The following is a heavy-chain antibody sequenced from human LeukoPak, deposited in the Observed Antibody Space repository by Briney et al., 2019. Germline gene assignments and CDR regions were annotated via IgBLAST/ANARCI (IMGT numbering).Heavy chain of an antibody. CDR1: GGSFSGYY. CDR3: ARYGVALDAFDI. J-gene: IGHJ3*02. V-gene: IGHV4-59*10. Sequence: SSETLSLTCAVYGGSFSGYYWSWIRQPAGKGLEWIGRIYTSGSTNYNPSLKSRVTISVDTSKNQFSLKLSSVTAADTAVYYCARYGVALDAFDIWGQGTMVTVSS. D-gene: IGHD3-3*01. CDR2: IYTSGST.